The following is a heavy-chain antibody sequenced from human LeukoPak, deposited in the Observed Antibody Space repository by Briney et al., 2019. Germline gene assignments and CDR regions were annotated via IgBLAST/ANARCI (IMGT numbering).Heavy chain of an antibody. CDR1: GFTFSCYW. CDR3: AKVSAIVVVPAAPDY. CDR2: IKQDGSEK. Sequence: GGSLRLSCAASGFTFSCYWMSWVRQAPGKGLEWVANIKQDGSEKYYVDSVKGRFTISRDNSKNTLYLQMNSLRAEDTAVYYCAKVSAIVVVPAAPDYWGQGTLVTVSS. D-gene: IGHD2-2*01. J-gene: IGHJ4*02. V-gene: IGHV3-7*03.